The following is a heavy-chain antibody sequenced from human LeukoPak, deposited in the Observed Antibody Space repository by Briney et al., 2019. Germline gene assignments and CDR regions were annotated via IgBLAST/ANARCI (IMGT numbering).Heavy chain of an antibody. Sequence: GGPLRLSCAASGFTFSNAWMSWVRQAPGKGLEWVGRIKSKTDGGTTDYAAPVKGRFTISRDDSKNTLYLQMNSLKTEDTAVYYCTSLSSGWYRADYWGQGTLVTVSS. CDR1: GFTFSNAW. V-gene: IGHV3-15*01. D-gene: IGHD6-19*01. J-gene: IGHJ4*02. CDR3: TSLSSGWYRADY. CDR2: IKSKTDGGTT.